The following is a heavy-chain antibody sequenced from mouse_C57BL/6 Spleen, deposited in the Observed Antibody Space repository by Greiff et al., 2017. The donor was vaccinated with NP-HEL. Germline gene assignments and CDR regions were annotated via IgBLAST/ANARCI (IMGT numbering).Heavy chain of an antibody. CDR3: ARPFITTVVANAMDY. V-gene: IGHV5-6*01. J-gene: IGHJ4*01. CDR1: GFTFSSYG. D-gene: IGHD1-1*01. CDR2: ISSGGSYT. Sequence: VQLKESGGDLVKPGGSLKLSCAASGFTFSSYGMSWVRQTPDKRLEWVATISSGGSYTYYPDSVKGRFTISRDNAKNTLYLQMSSLKSEDTAMYYCARPFITTVVANAMDYWGQGTSVTVSS.